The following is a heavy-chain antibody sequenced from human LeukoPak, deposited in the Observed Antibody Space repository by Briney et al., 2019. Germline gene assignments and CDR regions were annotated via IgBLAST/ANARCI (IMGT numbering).Heavy chain of an antibody. CDR3: ARGPSSTYYYDSSGYYIDY. CDR2: ISSSSSYI. D-gene: IGHD3-22*01. CDR1: GFTFSSYS. V-gene: IGHV3-21*01. J-gene: IGHJ4*02. Sequence: GGSLRLSCAASGFTFSSYSMNWVRQAPGKGLQWVSSISSSSSYIYYADSVKGRLTISRDNAKNSLYLQMNSLRAEDTAVYYCARGPSSTYYYDSSGYYIDYWGQGSLVTVSS.